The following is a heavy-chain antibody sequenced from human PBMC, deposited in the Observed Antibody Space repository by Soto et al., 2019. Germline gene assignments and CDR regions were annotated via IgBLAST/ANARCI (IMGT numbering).Heavy chain of an antibody. D-gene: IGHD2-15*01. CDR1: GFTFSNAW. Sequence: GGSLRLSCAASGFTFSNAWMNWVRQAPGKGLEWVGRIKSKTDGGTTDYAAPVKGRFTISRDDSKNTLYLQMNSLKTEDTAVYYCTTINCSGGSCYEVYYYYGMDVWGQGTTVTVSS. V-gene: IGHV3-15*07. CDR2: IKSKTDGGTT. J-gene: IGHJ6*02. CDR3: TTINCSGGSCYEVYYYYGMDV.